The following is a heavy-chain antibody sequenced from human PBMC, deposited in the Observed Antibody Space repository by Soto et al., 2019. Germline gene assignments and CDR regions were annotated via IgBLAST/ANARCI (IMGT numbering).Heavy chain of an antibody. J-gene: IGHJ4*02. CDR2: INPNGGST. Sequence: QVQVAQSGAEVKKPGASVKVSCRASGYTFTNFYIHWVRQAPGQGLEWVGMINPNGGSTTYAQKFLGRVAMARVTSTSTVDMELSSLRSEDTAVYYCARADYYHISGYHLDFWGQGTLVTVSA. V-gene: IGHV1-46*01. CDR1: GYTFTNFY. CDR3: ARADYYHISGYHLDF. D-gene: IGHD3-22*01.